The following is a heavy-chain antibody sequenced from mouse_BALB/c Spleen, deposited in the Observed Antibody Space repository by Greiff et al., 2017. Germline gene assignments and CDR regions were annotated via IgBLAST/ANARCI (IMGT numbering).Heavy chain of an antibody. J-gene: IGHJ3*01. CDR1: GYSITSGYY. Sequence: DVQLQESGPGLVKPSQSLSLTCSVTGYSITSGYYWNWIRQFPGNKLEWMGYISYDGSNNYNPSLKNRISITRDTSKNQFFLKLNSVTTEDTATYYCARDRARVFAYWGQGTLVTVSA. V-gene: IGHV3-6*02. CDR3: ARDRARVFAY. CDR2: ISYDGSN. D-gene: IGHD3-1*01.